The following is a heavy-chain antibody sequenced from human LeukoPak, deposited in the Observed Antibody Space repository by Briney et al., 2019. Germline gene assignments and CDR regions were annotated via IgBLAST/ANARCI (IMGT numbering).Heavy chain of an antibody. V-gene: IGHV4-59*01. CDR3: ARGGYDYVWGIYLPPLY. CDR2: IYYSGST. D-gene: IGHD3-16*02. Sequence: KSSETLSLTCTVSGGSICSYYWSWIRQPPGKGLEWIGYIYYSGSTNYNPSLKSRVTISVDASKNQFSLKLSSVTAADTAVYYCARGGYDYVWGIYLPPLYWGQGTLVTVSS. CDR1: GGSICSYY. J-gene: IGHJ4*02.